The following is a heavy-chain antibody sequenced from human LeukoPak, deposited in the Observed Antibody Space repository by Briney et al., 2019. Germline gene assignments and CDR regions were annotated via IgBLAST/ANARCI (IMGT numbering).Heavy chain of an antibody. CDR1: GYTFTGYY. V-gene: IGHV1-2*02. CDR2: INPNSGGT. CDR3: ARDLSSPNWFDP. Sequence: ASVTVSCKASGYTFTGYYMHWVRQAPGQGLEWMGWINPNSGGTNYAQKFQGRATMTRDTSISTAYMELSRLRSDDTAVYYCARDLSSPNWFDPWGQGTLVTVSS. J-gene: IGHJ5*02.